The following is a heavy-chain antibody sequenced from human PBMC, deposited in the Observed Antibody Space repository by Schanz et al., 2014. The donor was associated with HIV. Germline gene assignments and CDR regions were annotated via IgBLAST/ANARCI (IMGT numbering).Heavy chain of an antibody. J-gene: IGHJ4*02. CDR2: IDGVGDNT. D-gene: IGHD6-13*01. Sequence: EVLLVESGGGFVQPGGSLRLSCATSGFPFAAYAMTWVRQAPGKGLEWVSAIDGVGDNTYYADSVKGRFTISRDNSKNTLSLQMKSLRSEDTAVYYCARDSPVAAGTLDYWGQGTLVTVSS. CDR3: ARDSPVAAGTLDY. CDR1: GFPFAAYA. V-gene: IGHV3-23*04.